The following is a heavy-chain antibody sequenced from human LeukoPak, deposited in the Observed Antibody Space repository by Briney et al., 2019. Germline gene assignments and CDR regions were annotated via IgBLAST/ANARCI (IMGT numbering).Heavy chain of an antibody. CDR3: ARVGRIRDGYNSRFDP. D-gene: IGHD5-24*01. CDR2: INPNSGGT. J-gene: IGHJ5*02. Sequence: ASVKVSCKASGYTFTGYYMHWVRQAPGQGLEWMGWINPNSGGTNYAQKFQGRVTMTRDTSISTAYMELSRLRSDDTAVYYCARVGRIRDGYNSRFDPWGQGTLVTVSS. V-gene: IGHV1-2*02. CDR1: GYTFTGYY.